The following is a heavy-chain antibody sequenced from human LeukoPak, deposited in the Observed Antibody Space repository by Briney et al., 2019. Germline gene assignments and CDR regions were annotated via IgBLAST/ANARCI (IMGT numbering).Heavy chain of an antibody. J-gene: IGHJ4*02. CDR3: ARDRADAWTFDY. Sequence: PGGSLRLSCAASGFTFSSYSMNWVRQAPGKGLEWVSSISSSSSYIYYADPVKGRFTISRDNAKNSLYLQMNSLRAGDTAVYYCARDRADAWTFDYWGQGTLVTVSS. D-gene: IGHD1-1*01. V-gene: IGHV3-21*01. CDR2: ISSSSSYI. CDR1: GFTFSSYS.